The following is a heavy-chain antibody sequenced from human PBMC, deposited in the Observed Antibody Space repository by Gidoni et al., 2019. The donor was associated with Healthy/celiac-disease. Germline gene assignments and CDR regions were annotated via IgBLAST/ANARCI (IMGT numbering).Heavy chain of an antibody. CDR3: TRGISGSGWHSNNDY. CDR2: IRSKAYGGTT. V-gene: IGHV3-49*04. D-gene: IGHD6-19*01. J-gene: IGHJ4*02. Sequence: EVQLVESGGGLVQPGRSLRLSCTASGFPFGDYAMSWVRQAPGKGLEWVGFIRSKAYGGTTEYAASVKGRFTISRDDSKSIAYLQMNSLKTEDTAVYYCTRGISGSGWHSNNDYWGQGTLVTVSS. CDR1: GFPFGDYA.